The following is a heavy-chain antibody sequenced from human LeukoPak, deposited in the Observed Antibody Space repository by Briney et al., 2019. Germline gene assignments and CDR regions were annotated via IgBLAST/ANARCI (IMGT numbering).Heavy chain of an antibody. CDR3: RANLRDFDY. V-gene: IGHV1-69*01. Sequence: ASVKLSCKASGGTFTSYAISWVRQPPGPGLEWMGGIIPIFGTANYAQKFQGRVTITADEATSTAYMELSSLRSEDTAVYYCRANLRDFDYWGQGTLVTVSS. CDR1: GGTFTSYA. D-gene: IGHD4/OR15-4a*01. CDR2: IIPIFGTA. J-gene: IGHJ4*02.